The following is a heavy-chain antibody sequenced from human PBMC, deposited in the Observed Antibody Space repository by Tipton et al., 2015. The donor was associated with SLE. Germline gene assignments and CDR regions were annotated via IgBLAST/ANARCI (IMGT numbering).Heavy chain of an antibody. D-gene: IGHD3-10*01. Sequence: QSGPEVKKPGASVRVSCKASGYTFTSYYMHWVRQAPGQGLEWMGIINPSGGSTSYAQKFQGRVTITADESTSTAYMELSSLRSEETAVYYCARESYYYGSGGAFDIWGQGTMVPVSS. CDR2: INPSGGST. J-gene: IGHJ3*02. CDR1: GYTFTSYY. V-gene: IGHV1-46*01. CDR3: ARESYYYGSGGAFDI.